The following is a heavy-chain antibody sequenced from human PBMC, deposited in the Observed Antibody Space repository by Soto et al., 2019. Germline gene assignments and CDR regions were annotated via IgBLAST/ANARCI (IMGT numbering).Heavy chain of an antibody. V-gene: IGHV3-30-3*01. J-gene: IGHJ4*02. Sequence: QVQLVESGGGVVQPGRSLRLSCAASGFTFSSYAMHWVRQAPGKGLEWVAVISYDGSNKYYADSVKGRFTISRDNSKNTLYLQMNSLRAEDTAVYYCARAHFPYSGSYLLGFALFYWGQGTLVTVSS. CDR1: GFTFSSYA. CDR2: ISYDGSNK. D-gene: IGHD1-26*01. CDR3: ARAHFPYSGSYLLGFALFY.